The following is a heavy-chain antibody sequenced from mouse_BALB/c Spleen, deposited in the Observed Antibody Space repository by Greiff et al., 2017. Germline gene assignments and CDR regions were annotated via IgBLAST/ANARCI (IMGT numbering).Heavy chain of an antibody. D-gene: IGHD4-1*01. CDR2: IWSGGST. CDR1: GFSLTSYG. J-gene: IGHJ4*01. CDR3: ARTGTGGYAMDY. Sequence: VQLQQSGPGLVQPSQSLSISCTASGFSLTSYGVHWVRQSPGKGLEWLGVIWSGGSTDYNAAFISRLSISKDNSKSQVFFKMSSLQANDTAIYYCARTGTGGYAMDYWGQGTSVTVSS. V-gene: IGHV2-2*02.